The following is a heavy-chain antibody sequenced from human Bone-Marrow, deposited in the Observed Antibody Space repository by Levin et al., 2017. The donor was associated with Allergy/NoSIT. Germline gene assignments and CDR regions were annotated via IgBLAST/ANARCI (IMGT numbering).Heavy chain of an antibody. CDR3: ARGLDYGDGYYYGMDV. Sequence: PSETLSLTCTVSGGSISSLNYYWGWIRQPPGKGLEWIGSIYYTGSTYYNPSLKSRATISIDTSKNQFSLKLISVTAADTAVYYCARGLDYGDGYYYGMDVWGQGTTVSVSS. D-gene: IGHD4-17*01. CDR2: IYYTGST. J-gene: IGHJ6*02. V-gene: IGHV4-39*07. CDR1: GGSISSLNYY.